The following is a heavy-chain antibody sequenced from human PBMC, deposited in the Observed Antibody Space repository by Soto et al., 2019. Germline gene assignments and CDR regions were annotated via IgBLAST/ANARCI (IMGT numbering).Heavy chain of an antibody. J-gene: IGHJ4*02. D-gene: IGHD1-26*01. CDR3: ASHLLGASNPPLF. Sequence: PSETLSLTCTVSGGSISSYYWSWIRQPPGKGLEWIGYIYYSGSTGSTNYNPSLKSRVTISVDTSKDQYSLKLISVTAADTATYYFASHLLGASNPPLFWGRGTLVTVSS. CDR1: GGSISSYY. CDR2: IYYSGSTGST. V-gene: IGHV4-59*08.